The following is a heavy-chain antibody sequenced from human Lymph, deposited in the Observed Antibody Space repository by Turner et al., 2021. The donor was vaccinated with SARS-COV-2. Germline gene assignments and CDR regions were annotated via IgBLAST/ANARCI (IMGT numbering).Heavy chain of an antibody. CDR1: GFTVSSNY. V-gene: IGHV3-53*02. J-gene: IGHJ3*02. CDR2: IYIGGTT. Sequence: EVQLVETGGGLIQPGGSLRLSCAASGFTVSSNYMSWVRQAPGKGLEGVSVIYIGGTTYYADSVKGRFTISRDNSKNTLYLQMNSLRAEDTAGYYCARDLGPLAFDIWGQGTMVTVSS. CDR3: ARDLGPLAFDI.